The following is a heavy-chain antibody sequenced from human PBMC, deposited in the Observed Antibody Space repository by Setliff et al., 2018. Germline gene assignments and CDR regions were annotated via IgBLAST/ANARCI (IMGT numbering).Heavy chain of an antibody. CDR2: TRNKANGYTT. D-gene: IGHD1-26*01. Sequence: GSLRLSCAASGFTFGDHYMDWVRQAPGTGLEWVGRTRNKANGYTTEYAASVEGRFTISSDDSKNSVYLQMNSLKTDDTAVYFCTRESYSGSYYLGAFDVWGQGTMVTVSS. CDR3: TRESYSGSYYLGAFDV. J-gene: IGHJ3*01. CDR1: GFTFGDHY. V-gene: IGHV3-72*01.